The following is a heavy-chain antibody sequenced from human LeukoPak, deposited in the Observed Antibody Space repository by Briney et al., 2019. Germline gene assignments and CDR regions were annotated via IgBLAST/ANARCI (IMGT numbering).Heavy chain of an antibody. J-gene: IGHJ4*02. Sequence: GGSLRLSCAASGFTFSSYGMHWVRQAPGKGLEWVAVISYDGSNKYYADSVKGRFTISRDNSKNTLYLQMNSLRAEDTAVYYCANSRVDDSSGYLDYWGQGTLVTVSS. V-gene: IGHV3-30*18. CDR2: ISYDGSNK. CDR3: ANSRVDDSSGYLDY. CDR1: GFTFSSYG. D-gene: IGHD3-22*01.